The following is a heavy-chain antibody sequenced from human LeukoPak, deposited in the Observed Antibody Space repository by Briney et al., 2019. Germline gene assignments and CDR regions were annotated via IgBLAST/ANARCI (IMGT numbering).Heavy chain of an antibody. V-gene: IGHV4-59*01. D-gene: IGHD5/OR15-5a*01. CDR1: GGSISSYY. J-gene: IGHJ2*01. Sequence: SETLSLTCTVSGGSISSYYWSWIRQPPGKGLEWIGYIYYSGSTNYNPALKSRVTISVDRSKNQFSLKLSSVTAADTAVYYCARDTTGVGLRPDCYFDLWGRGTLVTVSS. CDR3: ARDTTGVGLRPDCYFDL. CDR2: IYYSGST.